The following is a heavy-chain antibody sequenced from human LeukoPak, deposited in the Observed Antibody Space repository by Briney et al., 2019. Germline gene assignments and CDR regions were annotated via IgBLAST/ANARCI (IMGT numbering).Heavy chain of an antibody. Sequence: PGGSLRLSCAASGFTFDNYAMQWVRQAPGKGLEWVAHINPDGRDAYYVDSVKGRFTISRDNAQNSMYLQMNSLRVEDTAVYYCTSWGDTTAEYFQRWGQGTLVTVSS. CDR1: GFTFDNYA. D-gene: IGHD2-21*02. J-gene: IGHJ1*01. CDR3: TSWGDTTAEYFQR. CDR2: INPDGRDA. V-gene: IGHV3-7*01.